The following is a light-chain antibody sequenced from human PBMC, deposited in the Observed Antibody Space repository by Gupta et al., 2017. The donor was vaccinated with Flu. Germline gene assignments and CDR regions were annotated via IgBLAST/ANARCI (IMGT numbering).Light chain of an antibody. CDR2: EVS. V-gene: IGLV2-14*01. Sequence: SAVTQPAPVSATAGQSVTLFCPGTSSDVGRYNYVSWLQQYPGKDTKLMIYEVSDWPSGVSTRCSGSKSGNTAALTISGRQAEDEGDYYCSSFTSSLTGVFGGGTKLTVL. J-gene: IGLJ3*02. CDR3: SSFTSSLTGV. CDR1: SSDVGRYNY.